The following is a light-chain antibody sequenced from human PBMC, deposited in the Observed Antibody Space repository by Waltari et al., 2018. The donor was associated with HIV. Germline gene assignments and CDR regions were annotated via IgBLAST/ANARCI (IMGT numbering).Light chain of an antibody. CDR3: QQRRNWPPT. CDR2: DAS. V-gene: IGKV3-11*01. J-gene: IGKJ1*01. CDR1: QSVSNY. Sequence: ENVLTQSPATLSLSPGERATLPCRASQSVSNYLAWYQQKPGQAPRLLIYDASNRATGIPGRFSGSGSGTDFTLTISSLEPEDFAVNYCQQRRNWPPTFGQGTKVEIK.